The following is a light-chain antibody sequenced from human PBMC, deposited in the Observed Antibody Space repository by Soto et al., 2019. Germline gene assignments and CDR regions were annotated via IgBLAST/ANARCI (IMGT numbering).Light chain of an antibody. CDR3: QQYNNWPWT. Sequence: EMLMTQSPATLSVSPGERVSLSCWASQSVTNKVAWYQQRPGQPPRLLLYDASTRATGVPATFSGSGSGTEFTLTISSLQSVDFAVYSCQQYNNWPWTFGQGTKVDI. CDR2: DAS. J-gene: IGKJ1*01. CDR1: QSVTNK. V-gene: IGKV3-15*01.